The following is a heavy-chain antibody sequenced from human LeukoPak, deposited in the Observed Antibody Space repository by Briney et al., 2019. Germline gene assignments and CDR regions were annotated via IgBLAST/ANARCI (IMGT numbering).Heavy chain of an antibody. Sequence: SQTLSLTCTVSGGSISSGGYYWGWIRQHPGKGLEWIGYIYYSGSTYYNPSLKSRVTISVDTSKNQFSLKLSSVTAADTAWYYCARASYYYDSSGYYYFDYWGQGTLVTVSS. CDR2: IYYSGST. D-gene: IGHD3-22*01. V-gene: IGHV4-31*03. CDR3: ARASYYYDSSGYYYFDY. J-gene: IGHJ4*02. CDR1: GGSISSGGYY.